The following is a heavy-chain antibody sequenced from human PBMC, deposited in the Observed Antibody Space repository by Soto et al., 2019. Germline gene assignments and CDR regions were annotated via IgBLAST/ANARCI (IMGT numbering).Heavy chain of an antibody. D-gene: IGHD6-19*01. CDR3: ARDRLAVAGKHYYYYGMDV. V-gene: IGHV1-46*01. CDR2: INPSGGST. Sequence: ASVKVSCKASGYSFTNYYIHWVRQAPGQGLEWMGIINPSGGSTSYAQKSQGRVTMTRDTSTSTVYMELSSLRSEDTAVYYCARDRLAVAGKHYYYYGMDVWGQGTTVTVS. J-gene: IGHJ6*02. CDR1: GYSFTNYY.